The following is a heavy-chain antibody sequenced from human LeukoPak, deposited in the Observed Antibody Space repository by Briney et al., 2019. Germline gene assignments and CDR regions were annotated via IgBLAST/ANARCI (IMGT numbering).Heavy chain of an antibody. CDR2: IYYSGST. CDR1: GGSISSGGYY. J-gene: IGHJ4*02. Sequence: SETLSLTCTVPGGSISSGGYYWSWIRQHPGKGLEWIGYIYYSGSTYYNPSLKSRVTISVDTSKNQFSLKLSSVTAADTAVYYCARATRYFDRSHFDYWGQGTLVTVSS. D-gene: IGHD3-9*01. CDR3: ARATRYFDRSHFDY. V-gene: IGHV4-31*03.